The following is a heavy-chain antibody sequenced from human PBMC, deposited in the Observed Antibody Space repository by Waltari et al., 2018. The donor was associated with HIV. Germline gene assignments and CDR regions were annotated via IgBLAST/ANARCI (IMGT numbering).Heavy chain of an antibody. CDR1: GGSISSYY. Sequence: QVQLQESGPGLVKPSETLSLTCTVSGGSISSYYWSWIRQPAGKGLEWIGHIYTSGSTNYNPSLQSRVTMAVDTSKNQFSLKLSSVTAADTAVYYCARGTYYYDSSGHDAFDIWGQGTMVTVSS. J-gene: IGHJ3*02. CDR2: IYTSGST. V-gene: IGHV4-4*07. CDR3: ARGTYYYDSSGHDAFDI. D-gene: IGHD3-22*01.